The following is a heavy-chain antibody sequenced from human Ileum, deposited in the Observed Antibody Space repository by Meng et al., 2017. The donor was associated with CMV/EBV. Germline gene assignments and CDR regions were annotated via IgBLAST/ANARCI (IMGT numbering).Heavy chain of an antibody. J-gene: IGHJ4*02. CDR1: GASMSFHY. V-gene: IGHV4-4*07. CDR3: ARDQDYGLLDS. Sequence: QWPLNDAAPRPGKPSEPLSLTRRVSGASMSFHYWNWLRQPAGKGLELICRIYVSGSTNYNSSLRSRITLSVDKAKNPFSLNLNSVTAADTAVYYCARDQDYGLLDSWGQGTLVTVSS. D-gene: IGHD4-17*01. CDR2: IYVSGST.